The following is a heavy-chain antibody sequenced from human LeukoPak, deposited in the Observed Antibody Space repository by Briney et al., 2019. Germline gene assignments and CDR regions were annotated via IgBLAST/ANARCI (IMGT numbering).Heavy chain of an antibody. D-gene: IGHD3-10*01. CDR3: ARDGNYYGSGNPFDY. CDR1: GYSISSGYY. Sequence: SETLSLTCAGSGYSISSGYYWGWIRQPPGKGLEWIGSIYHSGSTYYNPSLKSRVTISVDTSKNQFSLKLSSVTAADTAVYYCARDGNYYGSGNPFDYWGQGTLVTVSS. J-gene: IGHJ4*02. V-gene: IGHV4-38-2*02. CDR2: IYHSGST.